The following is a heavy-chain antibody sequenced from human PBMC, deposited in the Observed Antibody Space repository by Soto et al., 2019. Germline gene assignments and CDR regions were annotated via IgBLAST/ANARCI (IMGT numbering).Heavy chain of an antibody. CDR2: INSDGDTS. Sequence: PGGSLRLSCVASGFGFHTYWMHWVRQVPGKGLVWVARINSDGDTSTYADSVKGRFSISRDNTKNTLYLQMNSLRAEDTAAYYCARAPALNYYDFSGYFSDYWGQGTLVTVSS. V-gene: IGHV3-74*01. CDR1: GFGFHTYW. CDR3: ARAPALNYYDFSGYFSDY. J-gene: IGHJ4*02. D-gene: IGHD3-22*01.